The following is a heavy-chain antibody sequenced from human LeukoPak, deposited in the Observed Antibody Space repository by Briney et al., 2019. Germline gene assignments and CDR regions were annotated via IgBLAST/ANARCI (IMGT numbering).Heavy chain of an antibody. CDR2: ISWNSGST. V-gene: IGHV3-23*01. Sequence: GGSLRLSCAASGFTFDDYTMHWVRQAPGKGLEWVSGISWNSGSTYYADSVKGRFTISRDNSKNTLYLQMNSLRAEDTAVYYCAKPPETSLWGGYGYWGQGTLVTVSS. CDR3: AKPPETSLWGGYGY. D-gene: IGHD3-3*01. CDR1: GFTFDDYT. J-gene: IGHJ4*02.